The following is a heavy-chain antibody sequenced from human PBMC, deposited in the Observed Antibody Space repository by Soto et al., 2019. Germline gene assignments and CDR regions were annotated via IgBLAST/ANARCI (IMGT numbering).Heavy chain of an antibody. Sequence: GGSLRLSCAASGFTFSSYAMSWVRQAPGKGLEWVSAVSGTGGSIHYADSVRGRFTSSRDNSKNTLYLQMNSLRAEDTALYYCAKSDGYYDGSGYYYGEMDYWGQGTLVTVSS. V-gene: IGHV3-23*01. D-gene: IGHD3-22*01. J-gene: IGHJ4*02. CDR3: AKSDGYYDGSGYYYGEMDY. CDR1: GFTFSSYA. CDR2: VSGTGGSI.